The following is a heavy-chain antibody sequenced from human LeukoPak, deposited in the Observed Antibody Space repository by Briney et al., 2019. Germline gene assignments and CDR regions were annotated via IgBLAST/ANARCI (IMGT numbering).Heavy chain of an antibody. V-gene: IGHV5-51*01. CDR2: IYPDDSDT. CDR1: GYSFSTYW. J-gene: IGHJ3*01. Sequence: GESLKISCRGSGYSFSTYWIGWVRQMPGKGLEWMGIIYPDDSDTRYSPSFQGQITISADKSISTAYLQWSSLKASDTAMYYCASQNGAFDVWGQGTMVIVSS. CDR3: ASQNGAFDV.